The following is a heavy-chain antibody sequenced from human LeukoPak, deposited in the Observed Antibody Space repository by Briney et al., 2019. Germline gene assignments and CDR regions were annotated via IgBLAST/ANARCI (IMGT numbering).Heavy chain of an antibody. D-gene: IGHD6-19*01. V-gene: IGHV3-48*01. CDR3: ARVWQWLVGDS. CDR1: GFTFSSYS. Sequence: GGSLRLSCAASGFTFSSYSMNWVRRAPGKGLEWVSYIDSSSSSIYYADSVKGRFTIVRDNGKNLLYLQMNSLRADDTAVYYCARVWQWLVGDSWGQGTLVTVSS. CDR2: IDSSSSSI. J-gene: IGHJ5*02.